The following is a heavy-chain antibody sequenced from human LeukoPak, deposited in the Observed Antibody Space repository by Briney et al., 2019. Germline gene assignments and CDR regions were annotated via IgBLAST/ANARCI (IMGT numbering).Heavy chain of an antibody. Sequence: PSQTLSLTCTVSGGSISSSSYSWSWVRQPGGKGLEWIGRIYISGSTNYNPSLKTRVTMSVDTSNNQFSLKLSSVTAADTAVYYCATGVHGITAAGDYYFDYWGQGTLVTVSS. D-gene: IGHD6-13*01. V-gene: IGHV4-61*02. CDR2: IYISGST. J-gene: IGHJ4*02. CDR1: GGSISSSSYS. CDR3: ATGVHGITAAGDYYFDY.